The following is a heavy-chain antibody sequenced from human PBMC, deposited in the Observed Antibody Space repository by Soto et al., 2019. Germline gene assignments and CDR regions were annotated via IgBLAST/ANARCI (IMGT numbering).Heavy chain of an antibody. J-gene: IGHJ4*02. CDR3: AKNGQYTAMAWDDY. D-gene: IGHD5-18*01. V-gene: IGHV3-23*01. Sequence: PGGSLRLSCAASGCTFSSYAMSWVRQAPGKGLEWVSVISGGGGATYYADSVKGRFTISRDNSKNTLYLQMNSLRAEDTAVYYCAKNGQYTAMAWDDYWGQGTLVTVSS. CDR1: GCTFSSYA. CDR2: ISGGGGAT.